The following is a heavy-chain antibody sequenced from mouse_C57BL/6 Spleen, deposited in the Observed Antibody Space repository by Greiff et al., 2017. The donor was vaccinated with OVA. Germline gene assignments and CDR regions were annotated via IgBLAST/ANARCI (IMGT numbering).Heavy chain of an antibody. CDR2: IDPENGDT. CDR3: TAGRYYYCSSYPWFAY. Sequence: EVQLQQSGAELVRPGASVKLSCTASGFNIKDDYMHWVKQRPEQGLEWIGWIDPENGDTEYASKFQGKATITADRSSNTAYLQLSSLTSEDTAVYYGTAGRYYYCSSYPWFAYWGQGTLVTVSA. V-gene: IGHV14-4*01. J-gene: IGHJ3*01. D-gene: IGHD1-1*01. CDR1: GFNIKDDY.